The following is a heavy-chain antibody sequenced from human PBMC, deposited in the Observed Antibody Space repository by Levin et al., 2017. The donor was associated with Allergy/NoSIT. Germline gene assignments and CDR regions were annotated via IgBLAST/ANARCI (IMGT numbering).Heavy chain of an antibody. CDR1: GFTFSSYS. D-gene: IGHD1-26*01. V-gene: IGHV3-21*01. CDR3: ARALAGATGDY. CDR2: ISSSSSYI. Sequence: RSGGSLRLSCAASGFTFSSYSMNWVRQAPGKGLEWVSSISSSSSYIYSADSVKGRFTISRDNAKNSLYLQMSSLRAEDTAVYYWARALAGATGDYWGQGTLVTVSS. J-gene: IGHJ4*02.